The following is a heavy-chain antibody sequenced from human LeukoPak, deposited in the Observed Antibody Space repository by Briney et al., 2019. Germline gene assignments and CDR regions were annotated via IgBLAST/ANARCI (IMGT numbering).Heavy chain of an antibody. CDR2: IYYSGST. Sequence: SETLSLTCTVSGGSISSYYWGWIRQPPGKGLEWIGSIYYSGSTYYNPSLKSRVTISVDTSKNQFSLKLSSVTAADTAVYYCARAMRVLRFLEWLFASPHPFDYWGQGTLVTVSS. J-gene: IGHJ4*02. V-gene: IGHV4-39*07. D-gene: IGHD3-3*01. CDR3: ARAMRVLRFLEWLFASPHPFDY. CDR1: GGSISSYY.